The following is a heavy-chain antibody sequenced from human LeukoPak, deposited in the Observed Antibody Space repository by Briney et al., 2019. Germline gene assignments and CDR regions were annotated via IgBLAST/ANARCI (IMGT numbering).Heavy chain of an antibody. Sequence: ASVKVSCKASGYTFTSYGISWVRQAPGQGLEWMGWISAYNGNTNYAQKLQGRGTMTTDTSTSTAYMELRSLRSDDTAVYYCARDPLGYCSSTSCYSSAFDIWGKGTMVTVSS. CDR2: ISAYNGNT. CDR3: ARDPLGYCSSTSCYSSAFDI. J-gene: IGHJ3*02. D-gene: IGHD2-2*01. CDR1: GYTFTSYG. V-gene: IGHV1-18*01.